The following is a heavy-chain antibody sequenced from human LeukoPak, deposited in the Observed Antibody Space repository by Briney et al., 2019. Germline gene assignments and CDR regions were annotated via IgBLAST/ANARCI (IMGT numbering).Heavy chain of an antibody. D-gene: IGHD2-8*01. J-gene: IGHJ2*01. CDR3: ARREGTSGNIHWYFDL. Sequence: GESLKISCKGSGYSFTNYWISWVRQMPGKGLEWMGRLDPSDSYTNCSPSFQGHVTISIDRSINTAYLHWGSLKASDTATYYCARREGTSGNIHWYFDLWGRGTLVTVSS. V-gene: IGHV5-10-1*01. CDR2: LDPSDSYT. CDR1: GYSFTNYW.